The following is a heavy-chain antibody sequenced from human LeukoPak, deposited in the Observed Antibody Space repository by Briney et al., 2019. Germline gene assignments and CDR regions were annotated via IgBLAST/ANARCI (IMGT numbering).Heavy chain of an antibody. D-gene: IGHD6-13*01. CDR3: ARYSSSSWYTFDY. Sequence: GGSLRLSGAASGFTFSSYGMHWVRQAPGKGLEWVAVIWYDGSNKYYADSVKGRFTISRDNSKNTLYLQMNSLRAEDTAVYYCARYSSSSWYTFDYWGQGTLVTVSS. CDR1: GFTFSSYG. V-gene: IGHV3-33*01. J-gene: IGHJ4*02. CDR2: IWYDGSNK.